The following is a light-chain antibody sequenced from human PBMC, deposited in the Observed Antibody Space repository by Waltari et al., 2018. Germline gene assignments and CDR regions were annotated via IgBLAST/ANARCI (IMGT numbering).Light chain of an antibody. J-gene: IGLJ2*01. CDR2: EVT. CDR1: SSDVGRYNL. Sequence: QSALTQPAPVSGSPGQSITLSCTGTSSDVGRYNLVACYHHHPGKAPKLVFYEVTLWPPAFSSRFSGSKSGNTASLTISGLQAEDEADYYCCSYDGGKSLLFGGGTKLTVL. CDR3: CSYDGGKSLL. V-gene: IGLV2-23*02.